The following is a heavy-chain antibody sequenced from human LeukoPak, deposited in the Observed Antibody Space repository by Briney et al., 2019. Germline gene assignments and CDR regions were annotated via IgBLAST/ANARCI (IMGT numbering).Heavy chain of an antibody. CDR2: IYYSGIT. Sequence: PSETLSLTCSVSGASITSACYFWGWLRQPPGKGLEWIGTIYYSGITYYDPSVKSRVTISIDTSKNQFSLKLNSVTAADTAFYYCAREMGQDLTELDSWGQGAQVTVSS. D-gene: IGHD3-9*01. V-gene: IGHV4-39*07. J-gene: IGHJ4*02. CDR1: GASITSACYF. CDR3: AREMGQDLTELDS.